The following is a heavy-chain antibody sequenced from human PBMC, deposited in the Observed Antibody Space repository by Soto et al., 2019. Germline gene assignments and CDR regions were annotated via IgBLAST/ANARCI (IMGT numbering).Heavy chain of an antibody. V-gene: IGHV4-59*01. CDR3: ARVTSSSWHQYFDY. J-gene: IGHJ4*02. Sequence: PSETLSLTCTVSGGSISSYYWSWIRQPPGKGLEWIGYIYYSGSTNYNPSLKSRVTISVDTSKNQFSLKRSSVPAADTAVYYCARVTSSSWHQYFDYWGQGTLVTVSS. CDR2: IYYSGST. D-gene: IGHD6-13*01. CDR1: GGSISSYY.